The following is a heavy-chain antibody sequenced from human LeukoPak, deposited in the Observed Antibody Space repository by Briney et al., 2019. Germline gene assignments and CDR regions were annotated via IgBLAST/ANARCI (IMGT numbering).Heavy chain of an antibody. J-gene: IGHJ4*02. D-gene: IGHD5-18*01. Sequence: GRSLRLSCAASGFTFSSYGMHWVRQAPGKGPEWVAVISYDGSNKYYADSVKGRFTISRDNSKNTLYLQMNSLRAEDTAVYYCAKDPRGYSYGQFDYWGQGTLVTVSS. CDR3: AKDPRGYSYGQFDY. CDR1: GFTFSSYG. CDR2: ISYDGSNK. V-gene: IGHV3-30*18.